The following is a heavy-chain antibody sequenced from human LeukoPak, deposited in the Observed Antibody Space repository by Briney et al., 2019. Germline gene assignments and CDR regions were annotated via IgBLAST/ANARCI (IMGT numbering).Heavy chain of an antibody. CDR1: GFTFSRYS. D-gene: IGHD3-22*01. CDR3: ARAEYDRSGSISYYYGMDI. Sequence: GGSLRLSCAASGFTFSRYSMHWVRQAPGKGLEWVAVISYDGSNKYNADSVEGRCTISRDNSKHPLYLQMNSLTRKDTAEYYCARAEYDRSGSISYYYGMDIWGQGPTVTVSS. V-gene: IGHV3-30-3*01. CDR2: ISYDGSNK. J-gene: IGHJ6*02.